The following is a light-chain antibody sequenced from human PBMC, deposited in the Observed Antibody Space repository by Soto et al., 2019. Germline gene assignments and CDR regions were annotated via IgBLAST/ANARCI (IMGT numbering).Light chain of an antibody. CDR3: QQYSRSPET. CDR1: ETVNSAY. Sequence: EIVLTQSPAILSLFPGERANLSCRPSETVNSAYLAWYQQRPGQAPRLLMYGPFNRARGIPGRFSGSGSGADFTLTINRLQPADVAVYYCQQYSRSPETFGQGTKVEIK. CDR2: GPF. V-gene: IGKV3-20*01. J-gene: IGKJ1*01.